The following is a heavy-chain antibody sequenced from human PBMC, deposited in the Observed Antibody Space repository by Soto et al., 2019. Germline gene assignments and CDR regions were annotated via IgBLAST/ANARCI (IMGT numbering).Heavy chain of an antibody. V-gene: IGHV3-15*07. CDR1: GFTFSNAW. CDR3: TTDGAPYCSGGSCYSRGYYYGMDV. D-gene: IGHD2-15*01. CDR2: IKSKTDGGTT. J-gene: IGHJ6*02. Sequence: EVQLVESGGGLVKPGGSLRLSCAASGFTFSNAWMNWVRQAPGKGLEWVGRIKSKTDGGTTDYAAPVKGRFTISRDDSQNTLYLQMNSLKTEDTAVYYCTTDGAPYCSGGSCYSRGYYYGMDVWGQGTTVTVSS.